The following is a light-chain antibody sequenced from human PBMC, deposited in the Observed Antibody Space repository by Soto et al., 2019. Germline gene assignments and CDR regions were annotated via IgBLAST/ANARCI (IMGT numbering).Light chain of an antibody. CDR2: GAS. Sequence: EILLTQSPGTLSLSPGERATLSCRASQSASSSYLAWYQQKPGQAPRLLIYGASTRATGIPARISGSGSGTEFTLTISSLQSEDFAVYYCQQYNKWRTFGQGTKVDIK. V-gene: IGKV3D-15*01. CDR1: QSASSSY. J-gene: IGKJ1*01. CDR3: QQYNKWRT.